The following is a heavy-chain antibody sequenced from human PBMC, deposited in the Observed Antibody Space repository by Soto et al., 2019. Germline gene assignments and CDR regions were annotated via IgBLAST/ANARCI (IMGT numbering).Heavy chain of an antibody. Sequence: GESLKISCKGSGYSFTSYWIGWVLQMPWKGLEWMGIIYPGDSDTRYSPSFQGQVTISADKSISTAYLQWSSLKASDTAMYYCAVFYLSGPNYYYGMDVWGQGTTVTVSS. CDR2: IYPGDSDT. V-gene: IGHV5-51*01. CDR3: AVFYLSGPNYYYGMDV. J-gene: IGHJ6*02. CDR1: GYSFTSYW. D-gene: IGHD3-9*01.